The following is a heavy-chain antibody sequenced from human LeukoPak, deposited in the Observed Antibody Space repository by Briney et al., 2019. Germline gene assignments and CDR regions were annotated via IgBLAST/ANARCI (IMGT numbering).Heavy chain of an antibody. D-gene: IGHD3-10*01. J-gene: IGHJ5*02. V-gene: IGHV1-2*02. CDR3: ARERPYGSGSYYNNWFDP. CDR2: INPNSGGT. Sequence: ASVKVSCKASGYTFTSYYMHWVRQAPGQGLEWMGWINPNSGGTNYAQKFQGRVTMTRDTSISTAYMELSRLRSDDTAVYYCARERPYGSGSYYNNWFDPWGQGTLVTVSS. CDR1: GYTFTSYY.